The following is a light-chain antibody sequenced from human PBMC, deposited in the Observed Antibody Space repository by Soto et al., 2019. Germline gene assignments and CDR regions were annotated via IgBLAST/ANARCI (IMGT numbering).Light chain of an antibody. V-gene: IGLV2-14*01. CDR2: EVS. J-gene: IGLJ1*01. CDR3: SSYTSSSTYV. CDR1: SSDVGIYNY. Sequence: LTQPASVSGSPGQSITISCTGTSSDVGIYNYVSWYQQHPGKAPKLMIYEVSNRPSGVSNRFSGSKSGNTASLTISGLQAEDEADYYCSSYTSSSTYVFGTGTKVTVL.